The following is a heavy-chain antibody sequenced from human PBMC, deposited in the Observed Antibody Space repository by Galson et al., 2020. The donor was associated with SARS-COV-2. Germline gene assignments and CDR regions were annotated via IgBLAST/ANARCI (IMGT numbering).Heavy chain of an antibody. CDR1: GFTFSSYG. Sequence: SLKISCSASGFTFSSYGMHWVRQAPGKGLEWVAVISYDGSNKYYADSVKGRFTISRDNSKNTLYLQMNSLRSEDTAVYYCATEGIWGQGTLVTVSS. V-gene: IGHV3-30*03. CDR2: ISYDGSNK. J-gene: IGHJ4*02. CDR3: ATEGI.